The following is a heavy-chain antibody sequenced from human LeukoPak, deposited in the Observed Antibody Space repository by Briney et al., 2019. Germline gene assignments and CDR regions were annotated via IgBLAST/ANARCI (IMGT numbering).Heavy chain of an antibody. CDR3: AREIWDYYDSSGYLALDY. CDR1: GFTFSSYS. J-gene: IGHJ4*02. Sequence: GGSLRLSCAASGFTFSSYSMNWVRQAPGKGLEWVSSISSSSSYICYADSVKGRFTISRDNAKNSLYLQMNSLRAEDTAVYYCAREIWDYYDSSGYLALDYWGQGTLVTVSS. D-gene: IGHD3-22*01. CDR2: ISSSSSYI. V-gene: IGHV3-21*01.